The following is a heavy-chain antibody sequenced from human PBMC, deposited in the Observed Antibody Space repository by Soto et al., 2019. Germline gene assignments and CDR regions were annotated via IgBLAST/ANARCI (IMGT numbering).Heavy chain of an antibody. J-gene: IGHJ6*02. CDR2: VFSNDEK. CDR1: GFSLTKPRMG. D-gene: IGHD1-1*01. CDR3: ARMAATGLYYGMDV. V-gene: IGHV2-26*01. Sequence: QVTLKESGPVLVRPTETLTLTCTVSGFSLTKPRMGVSWIRQPPGKALEWLAHVFSNDEKSYTTSLKTRLTIFKDTSKRQVVLTLNNLDPVDTATYYCARMAATGLYYGMDVWGQGTTVTVSS.